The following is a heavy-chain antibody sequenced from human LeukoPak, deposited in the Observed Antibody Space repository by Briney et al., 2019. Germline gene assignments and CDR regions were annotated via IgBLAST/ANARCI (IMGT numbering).Heavy chain of an antibody. V-gene: IGHV3-48*01. J-gene: IGHJ4*02. CDR1: GFTFSSYS. D-gene: IGHD3-16*01. CDR2: ISSSSSTI. CDR3: ARERGRGYFDY. Sequence: PGGSLRLSCAASGFTFSSYSMNWVRQAPGKGLEWVSYISSSSSTIYYADSVKGRFTISRDNSKNTLYLQMNSLRAEDTAVYYCARERGRGYFDYWGQGTLVTVSS.